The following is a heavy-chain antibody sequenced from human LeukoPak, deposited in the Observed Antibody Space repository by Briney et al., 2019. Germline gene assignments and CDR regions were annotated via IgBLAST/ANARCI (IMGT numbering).Heavy chain of an antibody. J-gene: IGHJ4*02. CDR3: TKDAGYCSGGSCSFFDY. CDR1: GFTFNNHG. Sequence: GGSLRLSCAASGFTFNNHGMSWVRQAPGKGPEWISTISGSGGNTHYADSVKGRFTISRDNSKNTVYLQMNTLRAEDTALYYCTKDAGYCSGGSCSFFDYWGQGTLVTVSS. V-gene: IGHV3-23*01. CDR2: ISGSGGNT. D-gene: IGHD2-15*01.